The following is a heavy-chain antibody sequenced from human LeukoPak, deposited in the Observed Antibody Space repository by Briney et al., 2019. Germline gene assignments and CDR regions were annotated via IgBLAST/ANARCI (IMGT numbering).Heavy chain of an antibody. D-gene: IGHD3-10*01. V-gene: IGHV4-39*07. CDR2: IYYSGST. CDR1: GGSISSSSYY. Sequence: SETLSLTCTVSGGSISSSSYYWGWLRQPPGKGLEWIGSIYYSGSTYYNPSLKSRFTISVDTSKNHFSLKLSSVAAADPAVYYCARGGHYYGSGSYYGDYYYGMDVWGQGTTVTVSS. CDR3: ARGGHYYGSGSYYGDYYYGMDV. J-gene: IGHJ6*02.